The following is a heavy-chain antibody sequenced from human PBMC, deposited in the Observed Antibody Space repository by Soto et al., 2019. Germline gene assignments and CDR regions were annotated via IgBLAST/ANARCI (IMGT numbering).Heavy chain of an antibody. CDR3: AKDRAGYSSSWAFDY. V-gene: IGHV3-23*01. Sequence: GGSLRLSCAASGFTFSSYAMSWVRQAPGKGLEWVSAISGSGGSTYYADSVKGRFTISRDNSKNTLYLQMNSLRAADTAVYNRAKDRAGYSSSWAFDYWGQGTLVTVS. CDR1: GFTFSSYA. J-gene: IGHJ4*02. D-gene: IGHD6-13*01. CDR2: ISGSGGST.